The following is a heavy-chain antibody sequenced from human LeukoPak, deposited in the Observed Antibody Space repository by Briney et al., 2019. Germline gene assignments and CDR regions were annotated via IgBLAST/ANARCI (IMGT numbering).Heavy chain of an antibody. V-gene: IGHV4-4*07. D-gene: IGHD4-23*01. CDR2: IYSSGTI. J-gene: IGHJ4*02. CDR1: GVSISAFY. CDR3: ARVSHDNAGNSGLDY. Sequence: SETLSLTCSVSGVSISAFYWSWIRQPAGKGLEWLGRIYSSGTINHNPSLKGRVTMSVDTSKNQFSLKLTSVTAADTAVYYCARVSHDNAGNSGLDYWGQGTLVTVSS.